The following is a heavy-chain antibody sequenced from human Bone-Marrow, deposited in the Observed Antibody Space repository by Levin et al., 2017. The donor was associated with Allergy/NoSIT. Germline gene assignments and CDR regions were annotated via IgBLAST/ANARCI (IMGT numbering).Heavy chain of an antibody. D-gene: IGHD2-2*01. CDR2: IGTAADS. J-gene: IGHJ4*02. V-gene: IGHV3-13*04. CDR3: ARVALPRYCTSTSCSDSGYYFDY. CDR1: GFTFSSYD. Sequence: GESLKISCAASGFTFSSYDMHWVRQATGRGLEWVSAIGTAADSYYSGSVKGRFTVSRDNAKNSFYLQMNSLRAGDTAVYYCARVALPRYCTSTSCSDSGYYFDYGGQGTLVTVSS.